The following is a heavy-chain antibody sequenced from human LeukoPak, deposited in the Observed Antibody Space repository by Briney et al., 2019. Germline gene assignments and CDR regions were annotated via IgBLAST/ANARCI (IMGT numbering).Heavy chain of an antibody. D-gene: IGHD3-10*01. CDR2: ISAYNGNT. J-gene: IGHJ6*03. CDR1: GYTFTIYG. V-gene: IGHV1-18*01. CDR3: AIHYYGSGSPLYYMDV. Sequence: GASVKVSFKASGYTFTIYGISWVRQAPGQGIEWMGWISAYNGNTNYAQKLQGRVTITTDTSTSTAYMELRSLRSDHTAVYYCAIHYYGSGSPLYYMDVWGKGTTVTISS.